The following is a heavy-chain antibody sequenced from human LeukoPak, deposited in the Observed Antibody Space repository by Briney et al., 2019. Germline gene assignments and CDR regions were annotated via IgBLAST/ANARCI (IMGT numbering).Heavy chain of an antibody. Sequence: ASVKASCKASGYTFTGYYMHWVRQAPGQGLEWVGWINPNSGGTNYAQKFQGRVTMTRDTSISTAYMELSRLRSDDTAVYYCARIIAVAHDAFDIWGQGTMVTVSS. CDR1: GYTFTGYY. D-gene: IGHD6-19*01. CDR2: INPNSGGT. V-gene: IGHV1-2*02. J-gene: IGHJ3*02. CDR3: ARIIAVAHDAFDI.